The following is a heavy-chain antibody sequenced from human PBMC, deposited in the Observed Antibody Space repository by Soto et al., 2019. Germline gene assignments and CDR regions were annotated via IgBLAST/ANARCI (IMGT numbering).Heavy chain of an antibody. Sequence: SETLSLTCAVYDGSFSGYYWSWIRQPPGKGLEWIGEIFHGGSTDYSPSLKSRVTISVDTSKNQFSLELSSVTAADTAVYYCARPHYDSNTFYSFFDYWGQGTLVTVSS. J-gene: IGHJ4*02. D-gene: IGHD3-22*01. CDR2: IFHGGST. CDR3: ARPHYDSNTFYSFFDY. CDR1: DGSFSGYY. V-gene: IGHV4-34*12.